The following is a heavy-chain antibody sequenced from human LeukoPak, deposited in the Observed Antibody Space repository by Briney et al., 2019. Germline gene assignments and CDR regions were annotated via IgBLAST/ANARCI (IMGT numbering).Heavy chain of an antibody. CDR3: ARDIVVVPAAIRPRQYYYYMDV. D-gene: IGHD2-2*01. J-gene: IGHJ6*03. Sequence: SETLSLTCTVSGGSISSYYWSWIRQPPGKGLEWIGYIYYSGSTNYNPSLKSRVTISVDTSKNQFSLKLSSVTAADTAVYYCARDIVVVPAAIRPRQYYYYMDVWGKGTTVTVSS. CDR2: IYYSGST. V-gene: IGHV4-59*12. CDR1: GGSISSYY.